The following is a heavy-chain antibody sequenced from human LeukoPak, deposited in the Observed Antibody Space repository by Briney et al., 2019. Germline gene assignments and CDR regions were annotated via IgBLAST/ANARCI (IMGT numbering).Heavy chain of an antibody. D-gene: IGHD2-15*01. Sequence: SETLSLTCTVSGGSISSYYWSWIRQPPGKGLEWIGYIYYSGSTYYNPSLKSRVTISVDTSKNQFSLKLSSVTAADTAVYYCARDGPNCSGGSCYSGGIDYWGQGTLVTVSS. CDR1: GGSISSYY. CDR3: ARDGPNCSGGSCYSGGIDY. V-gene: IGHV4-59*12. CDR2: IYYSGST. J-gene: IGHJ4*02.